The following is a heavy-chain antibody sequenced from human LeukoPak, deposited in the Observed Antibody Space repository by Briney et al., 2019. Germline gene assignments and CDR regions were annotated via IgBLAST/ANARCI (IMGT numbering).Heavy chain of an antibody. CDR2: IYYIGST. Sequence: SETLSLTCTVSGGSISSYYWSWIRQPPGKGLEWIGYIYYIGSTNYNPSLKTRVTISVDTSKNQFSLKLSSVTAADTAVYYCARVRRYYGSGSYCYGMDVWGQGTTVTVSS. CDR3: ARVRRYYGSGSYCYGMDV. J-gene: IGHJ6*02. CDR1: GGSISSYY. D-gene: IGHD3-10*01. V-gene: IGHV4-59*01.